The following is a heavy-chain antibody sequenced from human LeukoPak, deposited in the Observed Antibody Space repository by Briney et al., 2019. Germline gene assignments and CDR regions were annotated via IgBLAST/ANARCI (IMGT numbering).Heavy chain of an antibody. CDR2: IKADGSGT. CDR3: ATWAFYHNLDV. V-gene: IGHV3-43*02. Sequence: GGALRLSCAASGFTIGPYAMYWVRQGPGRGLEWVSVIKADGSGTFYADSVRGRFTTSRDNSKNSLYLQMNSLTSEDTALYYCATWAFYHNLDVWGQGTTVTISS. J-gene: IGHJ6*02. D-gene: IGHD2/OR15-2a*01. CDR1: GFTIGPYA.